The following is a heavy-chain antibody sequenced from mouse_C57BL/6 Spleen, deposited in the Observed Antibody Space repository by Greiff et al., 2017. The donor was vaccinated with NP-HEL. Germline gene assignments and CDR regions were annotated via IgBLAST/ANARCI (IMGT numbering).Heavy chain of an antibody. CDR3: ARLWYYGSSYAMDY. CDR1: GYAFSSYW. Sequence: QVQLQQSGAELVKPGASVKISCKASGYAFSSYWMNWVKQRPGKGLEWIGQIYPGDGDTNYNGKFKGKATLTADKSSSTAYMQLSSLTSEDSAVYFCARLWYYGSSYAMDYWGQGTSVTVSS. J-gene: IGHJ4*01. V-gene: IGHV1-80*01. CDR2: IYPGDGDT. D-gene: IGHD1-1*01.